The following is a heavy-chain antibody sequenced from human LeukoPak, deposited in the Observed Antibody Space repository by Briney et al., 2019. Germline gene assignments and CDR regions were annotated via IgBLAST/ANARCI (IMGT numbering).Heavy chain of an antibody. Sequence: SETLSLTCIVSGGSISSHYWGWIRQPPGKGLEYIGNIYYSGSANYNPSLKSRVTISVDTSKNQFSLKLSSVTAADTAVYYCARGLMMAVAGRGEFHYWGQGTLVTVSS. CDR2: IYYSGSA. CDR1: GGSISSHY. CDR3: ARGLMMAVAGRGEFHY. D-gene: IGHD6-13*01. J-gene: IGHJ4*02. V-gene: IGHV4-59*11.